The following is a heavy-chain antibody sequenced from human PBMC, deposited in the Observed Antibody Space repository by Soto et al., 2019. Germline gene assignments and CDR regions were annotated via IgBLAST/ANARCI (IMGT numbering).Heavy chain of an antibody. D-gene: IGHD6-19*01. CDR3: AKVASPWWLVRSTVNGMDV. CDR2: ISYDGSNK. Sequence: PGGSLRLSCAASGFTFSIYGMHWVRQAPGKGLEWVAVISYDGSNKYYADSVKGRFTISRDNSKNTLYLQMNSLRAEDTAVYYCAKVASPWWLVRSTVNGMDVWGQGTTVTVSS. J-gene: IGHJ6*02. V-gene: IGHV3-30*18. CDR1: GFTFSIYG.